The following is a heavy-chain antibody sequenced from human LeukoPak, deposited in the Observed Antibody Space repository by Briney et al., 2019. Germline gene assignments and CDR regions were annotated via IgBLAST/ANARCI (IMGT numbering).Heavy chain of an antibody. CDR1: GGTFSSYA. V-gene: IGHV1-69*05. D-gene: IGHD3-3*01. Sequence: SVKVSCKASGGTFSSYAISWVRQAPGQGLEWMGGIIPIFGTANYAQKFQGRVTMTTDTSTSTAYMELRSLRSDDTAVYYCARDLRDFWSGYYRYYFDYWGQGTLVTVSS. CDR2: IIPIFGTA. CDR3: ARDLRDFWSGYYRYYFDY. J-gene: IGHJ4*02.